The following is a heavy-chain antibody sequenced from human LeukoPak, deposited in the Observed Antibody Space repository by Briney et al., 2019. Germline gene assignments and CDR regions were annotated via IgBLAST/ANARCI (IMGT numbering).Heavy chain of an antibody. J-gene: IGHJ4*02. Sequence: ASVKVSCKASGYTFTNFGISWVRQAPGQGLEWMGWISPYNGNANYARKVQGRVTMTTDTSTSTVYMELRSLRSDDTAVYYCARLGGWAYRDYLQEAFDYWGQGTLVTVFS. CDR3: ARLGGWAYRDYLQEAFDY. D-gene: IGHD4-17*01. V-gene: IGHV1-18*01. CDR1: GYTFTNFG. CDR2: ISPYNGNA.